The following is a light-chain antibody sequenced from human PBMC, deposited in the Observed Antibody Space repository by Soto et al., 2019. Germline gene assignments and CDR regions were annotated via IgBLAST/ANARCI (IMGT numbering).Light chain of an antibody. J-gene: IGKJ1*01. CDR3: HQYGIVPWT. CDR1: QSVIY. Sequence: EIVLTQSPGTLSLSPGERATLSCRASQSVIYLAWYQQKPGQTPRLLFYGASNRAIGIPGRFSGSGSGTDFTLTISRLEREDSAVYYCHQYGIVPWTFGEGTKVEIK. V-gene: IGKV3-20*01. CDR2: GAS.